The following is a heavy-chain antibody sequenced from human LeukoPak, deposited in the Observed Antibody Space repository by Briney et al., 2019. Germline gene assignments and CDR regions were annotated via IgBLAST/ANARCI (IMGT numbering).Heavy chain of an antibody. D-gene: IGHD6-13*01. Sequence: GGSLRLSCAASGFTFSSYSMNWVRQAPGKGLEWVSSISATGGSTYYADSVKGRSTISRDNSKNTLYLQMNSLRAEDTAVYYCARAGGESSWYRGYMDVWGQGTTVTISS. CDR1: GFTFSSYS. V-gene: IGHV3-23*01. CDR2: ISATGGST. J-gene: IGHJ6*02. CDR3: ARAGGESSWYRGYMDV.